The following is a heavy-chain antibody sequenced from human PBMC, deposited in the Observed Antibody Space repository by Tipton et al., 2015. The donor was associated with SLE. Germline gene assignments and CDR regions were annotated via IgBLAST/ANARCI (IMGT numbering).Heavy chain of an antibody. V-gene: IGHV1-18*01. CDR3: ASSDYDSSGYDYYYGMDV. CDR2: MSPYNGKT. Sequence: QLVQSGAEVKEPGASAKVSCKASGYTFTTYGVTWVRQAPGQELEWMGWMSPYNGKTNYAQKLQGRVTMTTDTSTSTAYMELRSLRYDDTAVYYCASSDYDSSGYDYYYGMDVWGQGTTVTVSS. CDR1: GYTFTTYG. D-gene: IGHD3-22*01. J-gene: IGHJ6*02.